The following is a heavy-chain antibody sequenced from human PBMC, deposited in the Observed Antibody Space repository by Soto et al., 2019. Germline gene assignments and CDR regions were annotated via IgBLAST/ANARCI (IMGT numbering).Heavy chain of an antibody. V-gene: IGHV3-11*01. CDR2: ISGNGRII. D-gene: IGHD2-21*02. CDR1: GFIFSDYY. Sequence: QVQLVESGGGLVKPGGSLRLSCATSGFIFSDYYMHWIRQAPGKGLEWISYISGNGRIIQYADSAKGRFTISRDNAQNSLYLQMNSLRAEDTALYFCARDFAADSRTDFHYWGQGTLVTVSS. J-gene: IGHJ4*02. CDR3: ARDFAADSRTDFHY.